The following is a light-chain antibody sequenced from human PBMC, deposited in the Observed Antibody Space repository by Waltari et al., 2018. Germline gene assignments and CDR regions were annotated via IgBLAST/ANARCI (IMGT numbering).Light chain of an antibody. CDR2: DVY. Sequence: QSALTQPASVSGSPGQSITISCTGTSSDIGNYIYVSWYQHHAGKVPRLIIYDVYKRPSGVSNRFSGSKSGNTASLTISGLQAEDEADYYCSSYTARYTSVFGGGTKLTVL. CDR1: SSDIGNYIY. J-gene: IGLJ2*01. CDR3: SSYTARYTSV. V-gene: IGLV2-14*03.